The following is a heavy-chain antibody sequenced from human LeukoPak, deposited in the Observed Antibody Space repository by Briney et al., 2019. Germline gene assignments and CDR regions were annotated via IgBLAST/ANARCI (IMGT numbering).Heavy chain of an antibody. Sequence: GGSLRLSCAASGFTFSNFWMSWVRQAPGKGLEWVANIKQDGSEKHYVDSVKGRFTISRDNSKNTLYLQMNSLRAEDTAVYYCAKVISSSGYYNDASDIWGQGTMVTVSS. CDR3: AKVISSSGYYNDASDI. D-gene: IGHD3-22*01. CDR2: IKQDGSEK. J-gene: IGHJ3*02. CDR1: GFTFSNFW. V-gene: IGHV3-7*03.